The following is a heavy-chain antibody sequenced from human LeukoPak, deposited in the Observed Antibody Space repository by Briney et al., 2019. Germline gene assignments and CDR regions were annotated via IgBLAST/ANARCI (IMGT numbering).Heavy chain of an antibody. CDR1: GVSISSSNYY. Sequence: SETLSLTCTVSGVSISSSNYYWGWIRQSPGKGLEFIGSIYYGGNTYYGPSLKSRVTISVDASKNQFSLKLTSVTAADTAVYYCARHLSKALDYWGQGSLVTVSS. J-gene: IGHJ4*02. CDR3: ARHLSKALDY. D-gene: IGHD4-11*01. CDR2: IYYGGNT. V-gene: IGHV4-39*01.